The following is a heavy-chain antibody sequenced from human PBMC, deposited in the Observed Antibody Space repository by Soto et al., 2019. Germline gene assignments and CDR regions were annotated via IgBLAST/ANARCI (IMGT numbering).Heavy chain of an antibody. CDR2: IYWDDDK. CDR1: GFSLHTTGVG. CDR3: AHGGSWFDP. Sequence: QITLKESGPTLVKPTQTLTLTCTFSGFSLHTTGVGVGWIRQPPGKALEWLALIYWDDDKRYSPSLKSRLTTXKGTSQHQVVLTMTNIDPVDTGTYYCAHGGSWFDPWGQGTLVTVSS. D-gene: IGHD2-15*01. J-gene: IGHJ5*02. V-gene: IGHV2-5*02.